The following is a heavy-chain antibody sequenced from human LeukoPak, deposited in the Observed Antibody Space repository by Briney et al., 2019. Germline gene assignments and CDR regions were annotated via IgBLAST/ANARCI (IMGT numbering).Heavy chain of an antibody. CDR1: GFTFSSYW. J-gene: IGHJ4*02. CDR2: INTDGRST. CDR3: VRGVWGDRDGFFDS. D-gene: IGHD5-24*01. Sequence: AGGSLRLSCAASGFTFSSYWMHWVRQAPGKGLVWVSRINTDGRSTSYPESVRGRFTISRDNAKNTLYLQMNSLRAEDTAVYYCVRGVWGDRDGFFDSWGQGTLVTVSS. V-gene: IGHV3-74*01.